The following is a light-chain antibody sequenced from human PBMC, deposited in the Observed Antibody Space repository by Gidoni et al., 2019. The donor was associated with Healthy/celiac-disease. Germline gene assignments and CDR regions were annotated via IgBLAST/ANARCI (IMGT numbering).Light chain of an antibody. Sequence: IVMTQSPATLSVSPGESATLSCRASQSVNSNLAWYQQKPGQAPRLLIYGASTRATGSPARFSGSGSGKEFTLTISSLQSEDFAVYYCQQDNNWPPITFGQGTRLEIK. CDR3: QQDNNWPPIT. CDR2: GAS. CDR1: QSVNSN. J-gene: IGKJ5*01. V-gene: IGKV3-15*01.